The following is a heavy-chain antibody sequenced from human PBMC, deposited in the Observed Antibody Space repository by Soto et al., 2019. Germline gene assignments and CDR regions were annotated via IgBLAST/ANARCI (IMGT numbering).Heavy chain of an antibody. Sequence: QVQLQESGPGLVKPSQTLSLTCTVSGGSISSGGYYWSWIRQHPGKGLGWIGYIYYSGSTYYNPCLTSRVTRSVATSKSPFSRKLSFVTAADTLVYYCARVPDYWGQGTLVTVAP. CDR3: ARVPDY. CDR2: IYYSGST. J-gene: IGHJ4*02. V-gene: IGHV4-31*03. CDR1: GGSISSGGYY.